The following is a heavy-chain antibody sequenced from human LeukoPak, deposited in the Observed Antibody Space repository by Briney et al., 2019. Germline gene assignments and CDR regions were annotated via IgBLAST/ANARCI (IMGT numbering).Heavy chain of an antibody. J-gene: IGHJ4*02. CDR1: GGSFSGYY. CDR2: INHSGST. Sequence: SETLSLTCAVYGGSFSGYYWSWIRQPPGKGLEWIGEINHSGSTNYNPSLKSRVTISVDTSKNQFSLKLSSVTAADTAVYYCARGRSSRNRPRLDYRGQGTLVTVSS. V-gene: IGHV4-34*01. D-gene: IGHD1-14*01. CDR3: ARGRSSRNRPRLDY.